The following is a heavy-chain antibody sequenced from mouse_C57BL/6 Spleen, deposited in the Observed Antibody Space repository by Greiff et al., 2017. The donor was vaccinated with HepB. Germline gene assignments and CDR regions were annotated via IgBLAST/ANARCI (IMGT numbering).Heavy chain of an antibody. CDR2: INPSTGGT. D-gene: IGHD2-5*01. Sequence: EVQLQQSGPELVKPGASVKISCKASGYSFTGYYMNWVKQSPEKSLEWIGEINPSTGGTTYNQKFKAKATLTVDKSSSTAYMQLKSLTSEDSAVYYCRGDYYSNSYYFDYWGQGTTLTVSS. CDR3: RGDYYSNSYYFDY. J-gene: IGHJ2*01. CDR1: GYSFTGYY. V-gene: IGHV1-42*01.